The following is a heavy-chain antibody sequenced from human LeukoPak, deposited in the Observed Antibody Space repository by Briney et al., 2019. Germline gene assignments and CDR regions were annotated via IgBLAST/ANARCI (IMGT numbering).Heavy chain of an antibody. CDR2: IFPSGGEI. J-gene: IGHJ4*02. Sequence: GGSLRLFCAAPGFTFSTFAMIWARHPPGKGLEWVSSIFPSGGEIHYADSVRGRFTISRDNSKSTLSLQMNSLRAEDTAIYYCATYRQVLLPFESWGQGTLVTVSS. CDR3: ATYRQVLLPFES. V-gene: IGHV3-23*01. CDR1: GFTFSTFA. D-gene: IGHD2-8*02.